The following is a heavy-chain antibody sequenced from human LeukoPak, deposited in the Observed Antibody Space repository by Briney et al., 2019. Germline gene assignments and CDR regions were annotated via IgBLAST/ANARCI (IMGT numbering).Heavy chain of an antibody. J-gene: IGHJ5*02. CDR2: IYTSGSP. V-gene: IGHV4-4*07. Sequence: SETLTLTCTVSGGSISSYYGSWIRQPAGKGLEWIGRIYTSGSPNYNPSLKSRVTMSVDRSKNQFSLKLSSVTAADTAVYYCARESYSRSYYRFDPRGQATQVTVSS. CDR1: GGSISSYY. D-gene: IGHD1-26*01. CDR3: ARESYSRSYYRFDP.